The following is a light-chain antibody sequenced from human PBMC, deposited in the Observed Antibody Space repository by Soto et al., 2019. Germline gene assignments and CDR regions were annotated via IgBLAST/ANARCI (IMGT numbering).Light chain of an antibody. Sequence: DIQMTQSPSTLSASAGDRVTITCRASQSISSWLAWYQQKPGKAPKLLIYKASNLESGVPSRFSGSGSGTEFTLTISSLQPDDFATYYCQQYSTYSWTFGQGTQVEIK. V-gene: IGKV1-5*03. CDR2: KAS. J-gene: IGKJ1*01. CDR3: QQYSTYSWT. CDR1: QSISSW.